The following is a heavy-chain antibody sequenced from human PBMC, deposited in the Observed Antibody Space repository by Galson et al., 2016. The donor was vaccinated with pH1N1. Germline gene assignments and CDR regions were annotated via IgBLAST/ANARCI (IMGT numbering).Heavy chain of an antibody. CDR3: ARDSRGGNWKYGMDV. J-gene: IGHJ6*02. CDR1: GYTFTRYG. CDR2: ISAYNGNT. D-gene: IGHD2-15*01. Sequence: SVKVSCKASGYTFTRYGITWVRQAPGRGLEWMGWISAYNGNTKYAQKVQGRVTMTTDTSTSTAYMELRTPRSDDTAVYYCARDSRGGNWKYGMDVWGQGTTVTVSS. V-gene: IGHV1-18*01.